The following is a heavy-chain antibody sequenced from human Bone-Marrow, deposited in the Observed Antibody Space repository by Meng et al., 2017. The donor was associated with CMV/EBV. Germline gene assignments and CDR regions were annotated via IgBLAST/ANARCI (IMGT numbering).Heavy chain of an antibody. V-gene: IGHV3-21*01. CDR2: ISGSSTYI. J-gene: IGHJ6*02. CDR1: GFTFGNNN. Sequence: GESLKISCAASGFTFGNNNMNWVRQAPGKGLEWVSSISGSSTYIYYADSVKGRFTTSRDNAKNSLYLQMNSLRAEDTAVYYCARGGNSVVPTAVLGGMDVWGQGATVTVSS. D-gene: IGHD2-2*01. CDR3: ARGGNSVVPTAVLGGMDV.